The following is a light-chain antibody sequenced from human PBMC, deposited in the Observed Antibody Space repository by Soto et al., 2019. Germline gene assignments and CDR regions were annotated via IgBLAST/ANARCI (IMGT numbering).Light chain of an antibody. V-gene: IGKV3-20*01. CDR1: QSINNRY. J-gene: IGKJ3*01. Sequence: EIVLTQSPGTLSLSPGERAILSCRASQSINNRYLAWYQQMPGRAPRLLIPGASSRAADIPDRFSGSGSGTDFILTINRLEPEDFAVYYCHHYDNSPPFPFGPGTTVDI. CDR3: HHYDNSPPFP. CDR2: GAS.